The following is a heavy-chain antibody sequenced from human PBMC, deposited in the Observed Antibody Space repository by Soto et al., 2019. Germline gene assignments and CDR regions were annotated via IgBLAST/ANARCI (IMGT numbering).Heavy chain of an antibody. CDR1: GGSVSSGSYY. V-gene: IGHV4-61*01. CDR3: ARVRLGYSGSSGKWFDP. Sequence: PSETLSLTCTVSGGSVSSGSYYWSWIRQPPGKGLEWIGYIYYSGSTNYNPSLKSRVTISVDTSKNQFSLKLSSVTAADTAVYYCARVRLGYSGSSGKWFDPWGQGTLVTVSS. J-gene: IGHJ5*02. D-gene: IGHD6-6*01. CDR2: IYYSGST.